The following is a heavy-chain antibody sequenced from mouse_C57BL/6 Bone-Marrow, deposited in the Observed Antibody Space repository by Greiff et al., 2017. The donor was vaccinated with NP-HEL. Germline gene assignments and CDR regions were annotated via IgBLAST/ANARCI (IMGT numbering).Heavy chain of an antibody. CDR3: AREVYFDY. J-gene: IGHJ2*01. V-gene: IGHV1-26*01. Sequence: EVQLQQSGPELVKPGASVKISCKASGYTFTDYYMNWVKQSHGKSLEWIGDINPNNGGTSYNQKFKGKATLTVDKSSSTAYMELRSLTSEDSAVYSCAREVYFDYWGQGTTLTVSS. CDR2: INPNNGGT. CDR1: GYTFTDYY.